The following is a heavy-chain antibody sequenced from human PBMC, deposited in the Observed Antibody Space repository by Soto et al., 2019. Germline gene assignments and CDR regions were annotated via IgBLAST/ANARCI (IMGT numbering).Heavy chain of an antibody. Sequence: QVQLVQSGAEVKKPGSSVKVSCKASGGTFSSYTISWVRQAPGQGLEWMGRIIPILGIANYAQKFQGRVTITADKATSKAYMELSSLRSEDTAVYYWAMESCSSTSCYTDSWGQGTLVTVSS. V-gene: IGHV1-69*02. D-gene: IGHD2-2*02. J-gene: IGHJ4*02. CDR3: AMESCSSTSCYTDS. CDR1: GGTFSSYT. CDR2: IIPILGIA.